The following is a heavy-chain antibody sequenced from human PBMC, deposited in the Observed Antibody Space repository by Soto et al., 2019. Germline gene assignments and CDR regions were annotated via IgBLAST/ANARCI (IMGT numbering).Heavy chain of an antibody. V-gene: IGHV4-39*01. Sequence: QVQLQESGPRLVKPSETLSLTCTVSGGSIRSSSYYWVWIRQPPGKGLEWIGSVFYNGNTYYSPSLKSRITISVDTAQNQFSLRLYSVTAADTALYRCASFPDWGSGTDWGQGIPVTVSS. D-gene: IGHD3-10*01. CDR3: ASFPDWGSGTD. J-gene: IGHJ4*02. CDR1: GGSIRSSSYY. CDR2: VFYNGNT.